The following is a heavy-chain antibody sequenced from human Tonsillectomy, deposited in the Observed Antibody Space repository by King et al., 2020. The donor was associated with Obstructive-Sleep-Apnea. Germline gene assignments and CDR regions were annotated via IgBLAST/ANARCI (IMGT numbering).Heavy chain of an antibody. V-gene: IGHV3-66*01. CDR3: ARKSSSWYSNWFDP. Sequence: VQLVESGGGVVQPGGSLRLSCAASGFTVSSNYMSWVRQDPGKGLEWVAVIYIGGSTYYADSVNGRFTISRDNSKNPLYLQMNSLRAEDTAVYYCARKSSSWYSNWFDPWGQGTLVTVSS. CDR1: GFTVSSNY. J-gene: IGHJ5*02. D-gene: IGHD6-13*01. CDR2: IYIGGST.